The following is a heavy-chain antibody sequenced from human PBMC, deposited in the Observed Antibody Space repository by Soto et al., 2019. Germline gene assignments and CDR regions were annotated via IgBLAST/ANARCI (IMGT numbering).Heavy chain of an antibody. V-gene: IGHV4-59*01. J-gene: IGHJ6*02. CDR3: ARDRRDIVATIPTGGMDV. CDR1: GGSISSYY. D-gene: IGHD5-12*01. CDR2: IYYSGST. Sequence: SETLSLTCTVSGGSISSYYWSWIRQPPGKGLEWIGYIYYSGSTNYNPSLKSRVTISVDTSKNQFSLKLSSVTAADTAVYYCARDRRDIVATIPTGGMDVWGQGTTVTVSS.